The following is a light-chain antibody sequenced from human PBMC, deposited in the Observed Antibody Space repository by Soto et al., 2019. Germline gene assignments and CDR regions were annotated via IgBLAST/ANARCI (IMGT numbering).Light chain of an antibody. CDR3: QSYDISLSASRV. CDR2: DNT. V-gene: IGLV1-40*01. J-gene: IGLJ1*01. CDR1: SSNIGAGYD. Sequence: QSALTQPPSVSGAPGQRVTISCTGGSSNIGAGYDVHWYQQLPGTAPKLLIYDNTNRPSGVPDRFSGSKSGTSASLAITGLQAEDDADYYCQSYDISLSASRVFGTGTKV.